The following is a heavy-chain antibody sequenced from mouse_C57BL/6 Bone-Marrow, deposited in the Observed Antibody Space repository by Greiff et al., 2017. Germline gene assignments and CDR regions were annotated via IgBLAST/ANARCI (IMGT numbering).Heavy chain of an antibody. J-gene: IGHJ4*01. Sequence: EVMLVESGGGLVKPGGSLKLSCAASGFTFSSYAMSWVRQTPEKRLEWVATISDGGSYTYYPDNVKGRFTISRDNAKNNLYLQMSHLKSEDTAMYYCARGDDYDDGPYYAMDYWGQGTSVTGSS. CDR2: ISDGGSYT. D-gene: IGHD2-4*01. CDR1: GFTFSSYA. V-gene: IGHV5-4*03. CDR3: ARGDDYDDGPYYAMDY.